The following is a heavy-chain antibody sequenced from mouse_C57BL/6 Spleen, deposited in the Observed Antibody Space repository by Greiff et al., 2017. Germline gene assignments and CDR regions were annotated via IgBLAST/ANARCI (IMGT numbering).Heavy chain of an antibody. Sequence: QVQLKQSGAELVKPGASVKISCKASGYAFSSYWMNWVKQRPGKGLEWIGQIYPGDGDTNYNGKFKGKATLTADKSSSTAYMQLSSLTSEDSAVYVCARGGADYYGSSYTWFAYWGQGTLVTVSA. CDR2: IYPGDGDT. J-gene: IGHJ3*01. D-gene: IGHD1-1*01. CDR3: ARGGADYYGSSYTWFAY. CDR1: GYAFSSYW. V-gene: IGHV1-80*01.